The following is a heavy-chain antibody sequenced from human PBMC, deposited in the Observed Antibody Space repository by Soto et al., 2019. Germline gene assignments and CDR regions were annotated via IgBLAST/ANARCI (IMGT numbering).Heavy chain of an antibody. D-gene: IGHD3-22*01. J-gene: IGHJ4*02. CDR3: ARRGSGSIPYFDY. CDR2: INYSGNT. CDR1: GGSISGSNYY. Sequence: QLQLQESGPGLVKPSETLSLTCTVSGGSISGSNYYWGWIRQPPGKGLEWIGSINYSGNTYYNPSLKSRVPISVDTSRNQFSLQLNSVTAADTAVYYCARRGSGSIPYFDYWGQGTLVTVSS. V-gene: IGHV4-39*01.